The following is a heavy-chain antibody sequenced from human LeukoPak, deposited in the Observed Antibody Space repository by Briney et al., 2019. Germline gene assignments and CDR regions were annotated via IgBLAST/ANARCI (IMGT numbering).Heavy chain of an antibody. CDR1: GGSISSRSYY. CDR2: IYYSGST. D-gene: IGHD1-26*01. V-gene: IGHV4-39*01. Sequence: SDPLSLTCTVSGGSISSRSYYWGWIRQPPGKGLEWIGNIYYSGSTYYNPSLKSRVTISVDTSKNQFSLKLSSVTATDTAVYYCASYQVGAISGFDYWGQGTLVTVSS. CDR3: ASYQVGAISGFDY. J-gene: IGHJ4*02.